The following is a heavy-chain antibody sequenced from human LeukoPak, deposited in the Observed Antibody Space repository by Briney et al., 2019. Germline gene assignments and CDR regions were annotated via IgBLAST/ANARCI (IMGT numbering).Heavy chain of an antibody. CDR2: ITGSGAFT. V-gene: IGHV3-23*01. CDR3: TKGSFGGGLSFDC. J-gene: IGHJ4*02. D-gene: IGHD3-16*01. CDR1: GFTFITYS. Sequence: GGSLRLSCAASGFTFITYSMTWVRQAPGRGLEWVSAITGSGAFTDYADSVKGRFTISRDNPKNTLYLQMSRLRPEDTALYYCTKGSFGGGLSFDCWGQGTLVTVSS.